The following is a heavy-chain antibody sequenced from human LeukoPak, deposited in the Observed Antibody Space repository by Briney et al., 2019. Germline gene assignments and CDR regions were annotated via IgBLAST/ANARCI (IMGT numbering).Heavy chain of an antibody. J-gene: IGHJ4*02. D-gene: IGHD3-10*01. V-gene: IGHV3-33*01. Sequence: GRSLRLSCAASGFTFSSYGMHWVRQAQGKGLEWLADIWYEESNKYYADSVKGRFTISRDNSKNTLYLQMNSLRGEDTAVYYCVRGPYGSGSYRWGQGTLVT. CDR1: GFTFSSYG. CDR3: VRGPYGSGSYR. CDR2: IWYEESNK.